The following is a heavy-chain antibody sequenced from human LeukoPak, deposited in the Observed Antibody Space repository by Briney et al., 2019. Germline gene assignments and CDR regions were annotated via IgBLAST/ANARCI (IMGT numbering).Heavy chain of an antibody. J-gene: IGHJ4*02. Sequence: ALRLSCVASGFTFDDYGMHWVRQAPGKGLEWVSGINTVSSYMGYADSLKGRFAISRDNGKNPLYLEIKSLRAEDTALYYCVKEDAAASGYFEDWGQGTLVTVSS. V-gene: IGHV3-9*01. CDR3: VKEDAAASGYFED. D-gene: IGHD3-10*01. CDR1: GFTFDDYG. CDR2: INTVSSYM.